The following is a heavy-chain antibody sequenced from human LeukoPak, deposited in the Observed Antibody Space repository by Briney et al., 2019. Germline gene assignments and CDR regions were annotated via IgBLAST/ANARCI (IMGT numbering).Heavy chain of an antibody. D-gene: IGHD2-15*01. CDR3: AIELHGSRLSRFDY. V-gene: IGHV6-1*01. CDR2: TYYRSTWNV. J-gene: IGHJ4*02. Sequence: SQTLSLTCAISGFVLSRIDVTADWLTPSPSRGLEWLGSTYYRSTWNVDYAPSVRGRITVGAQPSQNQFSLLLISERRDGKLCDYFAIELHGSRLSRFDYWGQGTLVTVPS. CDR1: GFVLSRIDVT.